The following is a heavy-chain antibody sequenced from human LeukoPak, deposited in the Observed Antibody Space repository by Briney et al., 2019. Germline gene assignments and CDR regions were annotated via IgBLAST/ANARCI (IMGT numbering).Heavy chain of an antibody. J-gene: IGHJ5*02. V-gene: IGHV3-49*04. CDR2: IRSKAYGGTT. Sequence: GGSLRLSCTASGFTFGDYAMSWVRQAPGKGLEWVGFIRSKAYGGTTEYAASVKGRFTISRDDSKSIAYLQMNSLKTEDTAVYYCTRDRFYVWFDPWGQGTLVTVSS. CDR1: GFTFGDYA. CDR3: TRDRFYVWFDP. D-gene: IGHD3-16*01.